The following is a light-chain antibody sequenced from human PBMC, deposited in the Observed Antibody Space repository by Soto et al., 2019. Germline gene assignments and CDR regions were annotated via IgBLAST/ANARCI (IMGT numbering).Light chain of an antibody. CDR2: DVS. CDR1: SSDIGGYNY. V-gene: IGLV2-14*03. J-gene: IGLJ2*01. Sequence: QLVLTQPASVSGSPGQSITISCTGTSSDIGGYNYVSWYQQHPGKAPKLMIYDVSNRPSGVSNRFSGSKSDNTASLTISGLQAEDEADYYGSSYTSSSTLLFGGGTKVTVL. CDR3: SSYTSSSTLL.